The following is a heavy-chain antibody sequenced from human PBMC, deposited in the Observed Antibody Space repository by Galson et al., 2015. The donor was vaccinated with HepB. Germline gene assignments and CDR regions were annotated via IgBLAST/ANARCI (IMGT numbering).Heavy chain of an antibody. V-gene: IGHV3-33*01. CDR3: ARGKNYYDSSGYYYYHRDAFDI. D-gene: IGHD3-22*01. CDR2: IWYDGSNK. Sequence: SLRLSCAASGFTFSSYGMHWVRQAPGKGLEWVAVIWYDGSNKYYADSVKGRFTISRDNSKNTLYLQMNSLRAEDTAVYYCARGKNYYDSSGYYYYHRDAFDIWCQGTMVTVSS. J-gene: IGHJ3*02. CDR1: GFTFSSYG.